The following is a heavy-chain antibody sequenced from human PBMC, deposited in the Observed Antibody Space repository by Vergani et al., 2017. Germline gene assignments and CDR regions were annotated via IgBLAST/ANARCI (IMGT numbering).Heavy chain of an antibody. CDR2: LSASDRRT. V-gene: IGHV3-23*04. D-gene: IGHD6-19*01. J-gene: IGHJ3*02. Sequence: GQLVESGGGLVQPGGSLRLSCEATGFSLSVYSMNWARQAPGKGLEWVSTLSASDRRTHYADSVKGRFTISRDISKNTLFLHMNSLRPEDTAVYYCAKVGRSEVAGTFGAFDIWGQGTMVTVSS. CDR3: AKVGRSEVAGTFGAFDI. CDR1: GFSLSVYS.